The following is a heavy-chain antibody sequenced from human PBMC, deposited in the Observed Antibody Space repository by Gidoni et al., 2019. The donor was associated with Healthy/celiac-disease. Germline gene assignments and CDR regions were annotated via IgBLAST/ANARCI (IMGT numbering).Heavy chain of an antibody. V-gene: IGHV1-8*01. J-gene: IGHJ6*02. CDR1: GYTFTSYA. CDR3: ARGHYSNYLIYYYYGMDV. CDR2: MNPNSGNT. D-gene: IGHD4-4*01. Sequence: QVQLAQSGAEVKKPGASVKGSCKASGYTFTSYAINWVRQATGQGLEWMGWMNPNSGNTGYAQKFQGRVTMTRNTSISTAYMELSSLRSEDTAVYYCARGHYSNYLIYYYYGMDVWGQGTTVTVSS.